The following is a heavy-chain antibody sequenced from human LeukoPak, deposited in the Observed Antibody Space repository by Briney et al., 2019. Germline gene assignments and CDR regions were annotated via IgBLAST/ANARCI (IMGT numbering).Heavy chain of an antibody. Sequence: GGSLRLSCAASGFTFSSYGMHWVRQAPGKGLEWVAVISYDGSNKYYADSVKGRFTISRDNSKDTLYLQMNSLRAEDTAVYYCAKVLWRCSGGSCPNWFDPWGQGTLVTVSS. D-gene: IGHD2-15*01. J-gene: IGHJ5*02. CDR1: GFTFSSYG. CDR2: ISYDGSNK. V-gene: IGHV3-30*18. CDR3: AKVLWRCSGGSCPNWFDP.